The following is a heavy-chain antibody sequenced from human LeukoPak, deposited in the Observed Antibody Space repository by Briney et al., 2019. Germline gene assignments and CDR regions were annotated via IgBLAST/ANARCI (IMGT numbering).Heavy chain of an antibody. J-gene: IGHJ4*02. V-gene: IGHV4-30-2*01. CDR1: GGSISSGGYY. CDR3: ARQDVLRFLEWSPFDY. Sequence: SETLSLTCTVSGGSISSGGYYWSWIRQPPGESLEWIGYIYHSGSTYYNPSLKSRVTISVDRSKNQFSLKLSSVTAADTAVYYCARQDVLRFLEWSPFDYWGQGTLVTVSS. D-gene: IGHD3-3*01. CDR2: IYHSGST.